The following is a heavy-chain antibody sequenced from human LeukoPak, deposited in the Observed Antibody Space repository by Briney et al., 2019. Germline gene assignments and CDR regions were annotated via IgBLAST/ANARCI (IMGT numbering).Heavy chain of an antibody. D-gene: IGHD3-22*01. Sequence: IPSETLSLTCAVSGYSISSNYYWGWIRQPPGKGLEWIGSIYHSGSTYYNPSLKSRVTISVDTSKNQFSLKLSSVTAADTAVYYCASYYYDSSGYYYKNYWGQGTLVTVSS. CDR2: IYHSGST. V-gene: IGHV4-38-2*01. CDR1: GYSISSNYY. CDR3: ASYYYDSSGYYYKNY. J-gene: IGHJ4*02.